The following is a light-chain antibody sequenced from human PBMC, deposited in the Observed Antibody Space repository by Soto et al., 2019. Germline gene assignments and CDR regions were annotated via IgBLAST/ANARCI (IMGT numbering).Light chain of an antibody. CDR2: EVS. J-gene: IGKJ5*01. CDR1: QSLLHSNGYNY. Sequence: DIVMTQSPLSLPVTPGEPASISFRSSQSLLHSNGYNYLDWYLQKPGQSPQLLIYEVSTRVSGVPDRFSGSGSGTDFTLEISRVETDDVGIYYCMQSTQLPPTFGQGTRLEIK. CDR3: MQSTQLPPT. V-gene: IGKV2D-29*02.